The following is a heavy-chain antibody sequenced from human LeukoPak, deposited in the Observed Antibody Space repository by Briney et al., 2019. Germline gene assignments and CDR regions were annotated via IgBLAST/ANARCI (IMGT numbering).Heavy chain of an antibody. J-gene: IGHJ4*02. CDR1: GFTFTNYW. CDR2: VNKDGSGK. Sequence: GGSLRLSCAASGFTFTNYWMDWVRQAPGKGVEGVANVNKDGSGKYYVDSVKGRFTISRDNAKNSLSLQMDSLRAEDTALYYCARGLDYWGQGTLVTVSS. V-gene: IGHV3-7*01. CDR3: ARGLDY.